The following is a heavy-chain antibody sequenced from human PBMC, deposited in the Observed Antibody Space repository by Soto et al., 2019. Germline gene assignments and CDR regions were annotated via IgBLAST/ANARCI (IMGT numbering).Heavy chain of an antibody. CDR2: ISGSGYST. CDR3: ARGSQSSGYYY. Sequence: GSLRLSCAASGFTFSSYAMRWVRQAPGKGLEWVSAISGSGYSTYYADSVKGRFTISRDNSKNSLYLQMNSLRAEDTAVYYCARGSQSSGYYYWGQETLVTVPS. D-gene: IGHD3-22*01. CDR1: GFTFSSYA. J-gene: IGHJ4*02. V-gene: IGHV3-23*01.